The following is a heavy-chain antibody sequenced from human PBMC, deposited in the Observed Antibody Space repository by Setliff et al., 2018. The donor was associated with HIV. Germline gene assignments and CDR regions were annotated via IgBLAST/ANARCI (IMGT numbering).Heavy chain of an antibody. D-gene: IGHD3-10*01. CDR3: ARGQGVHFWVNDAFDI. Sequence: SVKVSCKASGGTFGSYAISWVRQAPGQGLEWLGGIIPIFETTNYAQKFQGRVTITAGKSTSTIYMELSSLRSDDTAVYYCARGQGVHFWVNDAFDIWGQGTMVTVS. V-gene: IGHV1-69*06. CDR2: IIPIFETT. J-gene: IGHJ3*02. CDR1: GGTFGSYA.